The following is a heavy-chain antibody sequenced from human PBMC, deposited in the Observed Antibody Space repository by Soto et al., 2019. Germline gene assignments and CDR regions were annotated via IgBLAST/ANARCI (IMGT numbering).Heavy chain of an antibody. CDR2: ISYDGSNK. CDR3: AKDRYSSGFLEWLTYYYYGMDV. D-gene: IGHD3-3*01. Sequence: LRLSCAASGFTFSSYGMHWVRQAPGKGLEWVAVISYDGSNKYYADSVKGRFTISRDNSKNTLYLQMNSLRAEDTAVYYCAKDRYSSGFLEWLTYYYYGMDVWGQGTTVTVSS. V-gene: IGHV3-30*18. CDR1: GFTFSSYG. J-gene: IGHJ6*02.